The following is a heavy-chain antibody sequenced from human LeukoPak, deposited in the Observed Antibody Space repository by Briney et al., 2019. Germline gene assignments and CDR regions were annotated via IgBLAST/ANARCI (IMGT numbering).Heavy chain of an antibody. CDR1: GFTFSSYA. D-gene: IGHD6-13*01. CDR2: ISYDGSNK. CDR3: ARDSRVAAAGTGGFDP. J-gene: IGHJ5*02. Sequence: GGSLRLSCAASGFTFSSYAMHWVRQAPGKGLEWVAVISYDGSNKYYADSVKGRFTISRDNSKNTLYLQMNSLRTEDTAVYYCARDSRVAAAGTGGFDPWGQGTLVTVSS. V-gene: IGHV3-30-3*01.